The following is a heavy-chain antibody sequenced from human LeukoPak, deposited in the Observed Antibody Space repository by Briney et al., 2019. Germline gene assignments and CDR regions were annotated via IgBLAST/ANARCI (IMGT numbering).Heavy chain of an antibody. V-gene: IGHV4-34*01. Sequence: PSQTLSLTCAVYGGSFSGYYWSWIRQPPGKGLEWIGEINHSGSTNYNPSLKSRVTISVDTSKNQFSLKLSSVTAADTAVYYCARDPTGYYFDYWGQGTLVTVSS. CDR1: GGSFSGYY. J-gene: IGHJ4*02. CDR3: ARDPTGYYFDY. CDR2: INHSGST. D-gene: IGHD1-14*01.